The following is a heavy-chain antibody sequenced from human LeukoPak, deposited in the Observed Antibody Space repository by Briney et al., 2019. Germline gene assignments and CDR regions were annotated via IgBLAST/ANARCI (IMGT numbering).Heavy chain of an antibody. Sequence: GRSLRLSCAASGFTFSSYAMHWVRQAPGKGLEWVAVISYDGSNKYYADSVKGRFTISRDNSKNTLYLQMNSLRAEDTAVYYCAKDMRDGYNPGDYWGQGTLVTVSS. CDR1: GFTFSSYA. D-gene: IGHD5-24*01. V-gene: IGHV3-30-3*01. CDR2: ISYDGSNK. CDR3: AKDMRDGYNPGDY. J-gene: IGHJ4*02.